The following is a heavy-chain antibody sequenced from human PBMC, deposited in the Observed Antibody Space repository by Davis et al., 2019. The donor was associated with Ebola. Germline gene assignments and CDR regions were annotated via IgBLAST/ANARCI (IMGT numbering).Heavy chain of an antibody. CDR2: INAGNGNT. D-gene: IGHD2-21*02. V-gene: IGHV1-3*01. CDR3: ARGRAYCGGDCYPPYFYYGLDV. Sequence: ASVKVSCKASGYTFTSYAMHWVRQAPGQRLEWMGWINAGNGNTKYSQKFQGRVTITRDTSASTAYMELSSLRSEDTAVYYCARGRAYCGGDCYPPYFYYGLDVWSQGTTVTVSS. J-gene: IGHJ6*02. CDR1: GYTFTSYA.